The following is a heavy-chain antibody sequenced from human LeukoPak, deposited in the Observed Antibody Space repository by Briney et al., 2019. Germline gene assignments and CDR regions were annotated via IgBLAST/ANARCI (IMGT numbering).Heavy chain of an antibody. CDR3: ASFSYCSGGSCYSEP. CDR1: GFTFSSYS. D-gene: IGHD2-15*01. V-gene: IGHV3-48*01. CDR2: ISSSSCTI. Sequence: GGSLRLSCAASGFTFSSYSMNWVRQAPGKGLEWVSYISSSSCTIYYADSVKGRFTISRDNAKNSLYLQMNSLRAEGTAVYYCASFSYCSGGSCYSEPWGQGTLVTVSS. J-gene: IGHJ5*02.